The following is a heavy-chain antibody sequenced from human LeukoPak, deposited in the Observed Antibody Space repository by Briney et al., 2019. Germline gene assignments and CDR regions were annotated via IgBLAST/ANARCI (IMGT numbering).Heavy chain of an antibody. Sequence: SETLSLTCTVSGGSISSYYWSWLRQPAGKGLEWIGRMYTSGSTNYNPSLKGRVTMSVDTSKNQFSLKLSSVTAADTAVYYCAGAYGDYSPFDYWGQGTLVTVSS. CDR1: GGSISSYY. CDR3: AGAYGDYSPFDY. D-gene: IGHD4-17*01. V-gene: IGHV4-4*07. CDR2: MYTSGST. J-gene: IGHJ4*02.